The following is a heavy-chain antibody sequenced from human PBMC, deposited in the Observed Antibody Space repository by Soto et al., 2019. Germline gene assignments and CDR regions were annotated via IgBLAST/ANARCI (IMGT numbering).Heavy chain of an antibody. CDR2: IYSGGST. V-gene: IGHV3-66*01. CDR1: GFTVSSNY. D-gene: IGHD3-22*01. CDR3: ARDYYDSSGYPSYFDY. Sequence: GGSLRLSCAASGFTVSSNYMSWVRQAPGKGLEWVSVIYSGGSTYYADSAKGRFTIARDNSKNTLYLQMNSLRAEDTAVYYCARDYYDSSGYPSYFDYWGQGTLVTVSS. J-gene: IGHJ4*02.